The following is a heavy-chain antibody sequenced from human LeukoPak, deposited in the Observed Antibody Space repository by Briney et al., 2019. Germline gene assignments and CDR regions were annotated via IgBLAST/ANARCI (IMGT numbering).Heavy chain of an antibody. V-gene: IGHV4-39*01. CDR2: IYYSGST. J-gene: IGHJ1*01. CDR1: GGSISSSSYY. CDR3: ARHVVRELLWFGDHPGLADVEYFQH. Sequence: PSETLSLTCTVSGGSISSSSYYWGWIRQPPGKGLEWIGSIYYSGSTYYNPSLKSRVTISVDTSKNQFSLKLSSVTAADTAVYYCARHVVRELLWFGDHPGLADVEYFQHWGQGTLVTVSS. D-gene: IGHD3-10*01.